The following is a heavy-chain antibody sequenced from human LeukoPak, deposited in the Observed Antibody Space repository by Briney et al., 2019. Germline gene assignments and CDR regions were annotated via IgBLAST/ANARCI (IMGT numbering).Heavy chain of an antibody. Sequence: SETLSLTCTVSGGSISSGDYYWSWIRQPPGKGLEWIGYIYYSGSTYYNPSLKSRVTISVDTSKNQFSLKLSSVTAADTAVYYCARGFSGGSGSYWGDAFDTWGQGTMVTVSS. V-gene: IGHV4-30-4*01. J-gene: IGHJ3*02. D-gene: IGHD3-10*01. CDR3: ARGFSGGSGSYWGDAFDT. CDR2: IYYSGST. CDR1: GGSISSGDYY.